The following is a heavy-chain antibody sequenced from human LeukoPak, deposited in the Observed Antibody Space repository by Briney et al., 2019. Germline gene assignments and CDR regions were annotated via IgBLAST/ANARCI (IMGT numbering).Heavy chain of an antibody. V-gene: IGHV3-21*01. CDR3: ARGREGAFDY. Sequence: GGSLRLSCAASGFTFSSCSMNWVRQAPGKGLEWVSSISSSSSYIYYADSVKGRFTISRDNAKNSLYLQMNSLRAEDTAVYYCARGREGAFDYWGQGTLVTVSS. CDR2: ISSSSSYI. CDR1: GFTFSSCS. J-gene: IGHJ4*02. D-gene: IGHD3-16*01.